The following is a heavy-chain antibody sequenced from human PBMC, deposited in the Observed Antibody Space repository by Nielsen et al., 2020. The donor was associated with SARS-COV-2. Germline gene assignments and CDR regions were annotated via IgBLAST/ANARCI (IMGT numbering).Heavy chain of an antibody. CDR1: GFTFTNYA. CDR2: ISSTSNTI. V-gene: IGHV3-48*02. CDR3: ARDWSRAFDV. J-gene: IGHJ3*01. Sequence: GGSLRLSCAASGFTFTNYAMNWVRQAPGKGLEWLSYISSTSNTIYYAGSVKGRFTISRDNAKNSLFLQMNSLRDEDTAVYYCARDWSRAFDVWGQGTMVTVSS.